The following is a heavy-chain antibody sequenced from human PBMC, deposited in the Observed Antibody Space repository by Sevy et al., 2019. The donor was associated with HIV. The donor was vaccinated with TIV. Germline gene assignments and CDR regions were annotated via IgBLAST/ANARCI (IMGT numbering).Heavy chain of an antibody. D-gene: IGHD3-3*01. CDR1: GYTFTGYY. CDR2: INPNSGGT. V-gene: IGHV1-2*02. Sequence: ASVKVSCKASGYTFTGYYMHWVRQAPGQGLEWMGWINPNSGGTNYAQKFQGRVTMTRDTSISTAYMELSRLRSDDKAVYYCARGGTIFGVVIPRNYFDYWGQGTLVTVSS. CDR3: ARGGTIFGVVIPRNYFDY. J-gene: IGHJ4*02.